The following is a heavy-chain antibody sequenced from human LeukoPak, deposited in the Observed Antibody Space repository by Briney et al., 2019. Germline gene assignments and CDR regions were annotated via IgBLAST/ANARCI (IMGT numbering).Heavy chain of an antibody. D-gene: IGHD2-15*01. CDR1: GYTFTGYY. CDR2: MNPNSGDT. Sequence: GASVKVSCKTSGYTFTGYYMHWARQAPGQGLEWMGWMNPNSGDTNYAQKFQDRVTMTRDTSISTAYMDLSRLISDDTAVYYCARGYCSGGSCYVFDYWGQGTLVTVSS. CDR3: ARGYCSGGSCYVFDY. J-gene: IGHJ4*02. V-gene: IGHV1-2*02.